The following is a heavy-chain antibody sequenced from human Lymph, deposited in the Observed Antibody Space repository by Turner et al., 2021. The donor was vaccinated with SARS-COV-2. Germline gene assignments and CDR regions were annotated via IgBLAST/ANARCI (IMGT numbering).Heavy chain of an antibody. CDR3: ARGPPDFPYYFDY. CDR1: GFTFSSYS. J-gene: IGHJ4*02. D-gene: IGHD2-21*02. Sequence: EVQLVESGGGLVKPGGSLRLSCAASGFTFSSYSMNWVRQAPGKELEWVSSITFTSSYIYYADSVKGRLTISRDNAKNSLYLQMNSLRAEDTAVYYCARGPPDFPYYFDYWGQGTLVTVSS. V-gene: IGHV3-21*01. CDR2: ITFTSSYI.